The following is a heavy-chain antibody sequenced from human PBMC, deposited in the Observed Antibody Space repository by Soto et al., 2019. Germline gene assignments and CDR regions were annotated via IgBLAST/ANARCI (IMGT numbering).Heavy chain of an antibody. V-gene: IGHV5-51*01. D-gene: IGHD3-16*01. Sequence: PGESLKISCKGSGYSFTSYWIGWVRQMPGKGLEWMGIIYPGDSDTRYSPSFQGQVTISADKSISTAYLQWSSLKASDTAMYYCATLGGDGYNSKYYYGMDVWGQGTTVTVSS. CDR2: IYPGDSDT. J-gene: IGHJ6*02. CDR1: GYSFTSYW. CDR3: ATLGGDGYNSKYYYGMDV.